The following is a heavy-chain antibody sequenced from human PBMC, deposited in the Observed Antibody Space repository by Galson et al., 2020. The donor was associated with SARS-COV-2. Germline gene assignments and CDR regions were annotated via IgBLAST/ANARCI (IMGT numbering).Heavy chain of an antibody. CDR1: RFPFSSYT. CDR2: ISYDGSKE. CDR3: APLGGGVVDH. D-gene: IGHD3-3*01. Sequence: TGGSLRLSCAVSRFPFSSYTIHWVRQAPGKGLEWVAIISYDGSKEYYADSVKGRFTISSDNSKTTVYLQMNSLRPEDTAVYYCAPLGGGVVDHWGQGTLVTVSS. V-gene: IGHV3-30-3*01. J-gene: IGHJ4*02.